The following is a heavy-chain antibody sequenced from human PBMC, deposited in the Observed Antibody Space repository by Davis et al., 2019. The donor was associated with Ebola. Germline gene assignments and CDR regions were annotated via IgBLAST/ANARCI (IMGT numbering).Heavy chain of an antibody. J-gene: IGHJ4*02. V-gene: IGHV5-51*01. CDR1: GYDFASYW. CDR3: ARLNDDIFTAYPWYFDY. D-gene: IGHD3-9*01. CDR2: IHPSDSDT. Sequence: PGGSLRLSCQGSGYDFASYWIGWVRQMPGKGLEWMGLIHPSDSDTRYGRSFQGQVSISADRSTNTAYLQWSSLKASDTAMYYCARLNDDIFTAYPWYFDYWGQGALVTVSS.